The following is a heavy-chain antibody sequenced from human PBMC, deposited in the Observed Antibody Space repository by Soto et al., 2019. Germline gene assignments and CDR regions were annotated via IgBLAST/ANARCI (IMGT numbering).Heavy chain of an antibody. CDR1: GFTFSSFG. D-gene: IGHD1-1*01. V-gene: IGHV3-48*02. Sequence: GGSLRLSCAASGFTFSSFGMNWVRQAPGKGLEWVSYINTDSSTINYADSVKGRFTISRDNAKNSLYLQMNSLTDEDTAVYYCARDSGWAFDCWGQGTLVTVSS. CDR2: INTDSSTI. CDR3: ARDSGWAFDC. J-gene: IGHJ4*02.